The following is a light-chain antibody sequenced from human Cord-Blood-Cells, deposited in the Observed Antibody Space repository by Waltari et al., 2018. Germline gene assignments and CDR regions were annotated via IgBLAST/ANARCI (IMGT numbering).Light chain of an antibody. Sequence: SSELPQPSSVSVSPGQTARITCPGDVLANKYARWFQQKPGQAPELVLYKDSERPSGIPERFSGSSSGTTVTLTISGAQVEDEADYYCYSAADNNVVFGGGTKLTVL. CDR3: YSAADNNVV. J-gene: IGLJ2*01. V-gene: IGLV3-27*01. CDR1: VLANKY. CDR2: KDS.